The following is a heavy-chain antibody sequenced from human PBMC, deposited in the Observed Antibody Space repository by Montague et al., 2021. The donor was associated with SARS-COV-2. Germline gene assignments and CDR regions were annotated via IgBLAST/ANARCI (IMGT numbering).Heavy chain of an antibody. Sequence: SLRLSCAASGFTFSSYWMHWVRQAPGKGLVWVSRINSDGSSTSYADSVKGRFTISRDNAKNTLYLQMNSLRAEDTAVYYCAKRASSGWYLDWYFDRWGRGTLVTVSS. CDR2: INSDGSST. CDR1: GFTFSSYW. D-gene: IGHD6-19*01. J-gene: IGHJ2*01. CDR3: AKRASSGWYLDWYFDR. V-gene: IGHV3-74*01.